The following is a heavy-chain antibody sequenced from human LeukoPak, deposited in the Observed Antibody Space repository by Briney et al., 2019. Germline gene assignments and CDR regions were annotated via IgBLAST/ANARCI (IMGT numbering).Heavy chain of an antibody. Sequence: GAPVKVSCKASGYTFSSYDITWVRQTPGQGLDWMGWITPYNGNTDYVQKVQGRVTMTADTSTSTAYMELRSLISDDTAVYYCARLNSAANFLDYWGQGTLVTVSS. CDR2: ITPYNGNT. D-gene: IGHD2-15*01. CDR3: ARLNSAANFLDY. CDR1: GYTFSSYD. V-gene: IGHV1-18*01. J-gene: IGHJ4*02.